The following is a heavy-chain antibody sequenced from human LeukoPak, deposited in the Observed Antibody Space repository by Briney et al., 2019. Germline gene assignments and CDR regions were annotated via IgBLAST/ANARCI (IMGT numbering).Heavy chain of an antibody. J-gene: IGHJ4*02. CDR3: ARDPYGSGSNFDY. Sequence: PSETLSLTCTVSGGSISTSNYYWGWIRQPPGKGLEWVSSISSSSSYIYYADSVKGRFTISRDNAKNSLYLQMNSLRAEDTAVYYCARDPYGSGSNFDYWGQGTLATVSS. D-gene: IGHD3-10*01. CDR1: GGSISTSNYY. V-gene: IGHV3-21*01. CDR2: ISSSSSYI.